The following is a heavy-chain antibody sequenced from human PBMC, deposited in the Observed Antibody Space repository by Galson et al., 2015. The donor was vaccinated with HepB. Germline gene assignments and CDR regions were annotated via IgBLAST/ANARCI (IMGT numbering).Heavy chain of an antibody. J-gene: IGHJ4*02. CDR1: GFTFSSYG. D-gene: IGHD3-10*01. CDR3: AKGETVLWFGELGY. V-gene: IGHV3-30*18. Sequence: SLRLSCAASGFTFSSYGMHWVRQAPGKGLEWVAVISYDGSNKYYADSVKGRFTISRDNSKNTLYLQMNSLRAEDTAVYYCAKGETVLWFGELGYWGQGTLVTVSS. CDR2: ISYDGSNK.